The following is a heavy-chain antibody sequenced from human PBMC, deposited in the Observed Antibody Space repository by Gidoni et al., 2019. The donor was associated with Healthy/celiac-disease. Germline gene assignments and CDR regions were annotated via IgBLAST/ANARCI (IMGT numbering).Heavy chain of an antibody. V-gene: IGHV1-18*01. CDR1: GYTFTSYG. CDR3: ARDLVVPAVLYYYGMDV. J-gene: IGHJ6*02. D-gene: IGHD2-2*01. CDR2: ISAYNGNT. Sequence: QVQLVQSGAEVKKPGASVKVSCKASGYTFTSYGISWVRPAPGQGLEWMGWISAYNGNTNYAQKLQGRVTMTTDTSTSTAYMELRSLRSDDTAVYYCARDLVVPAVLYYYGMDVWGQGTTVTVSS.